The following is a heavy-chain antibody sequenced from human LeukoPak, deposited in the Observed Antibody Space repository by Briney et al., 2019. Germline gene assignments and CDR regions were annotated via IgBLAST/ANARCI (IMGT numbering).Heavy chain of an antibody. D-gene: IGHD6-6*01. V-gene: IGHV1-69*05. Sequence: GASVKVSCKASGGTFSSYAISWVRQAPGQGLEWMGGIIPIFGTANYAQKFQGRVTITTDESTSTAYMELSSLRSEDTAVYYCARAGTRPDYYYYMDVWGKGTTVTVSS. J-gene: IGHJ6*03. CDR2: IIPIFGTA. CDR1: GGTFSSYA. CDR3: ARAGTRPDYYYYMDV.